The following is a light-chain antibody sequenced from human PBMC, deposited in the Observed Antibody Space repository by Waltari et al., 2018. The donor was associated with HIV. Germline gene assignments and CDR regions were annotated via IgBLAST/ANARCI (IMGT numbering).Light chain of an antibody. CDR2: AVS. V-gene: IGKV1-9*01. CDR3: QQLHSYPLT. CDR1: QSIDSY. Sequence: DIQLTQSPPVLSASVGDTVTITGRASQSIDSYLAWYQQRPGGAPRLLIYAVSTLHSGAPSTFAGSGSGTDFTLTIRGLRPEDAAIYFCQQLHSYPLTFGGGTKVEI. J-gene: IGKJ4*01.